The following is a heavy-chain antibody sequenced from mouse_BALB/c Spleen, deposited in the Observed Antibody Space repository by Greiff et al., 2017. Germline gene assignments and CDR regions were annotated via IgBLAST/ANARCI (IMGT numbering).Heavy chain of an antibody. V-gene: IGHV2-6-7*01. J-gene: IGHJ3*01. Sequence: VQLVESGPGLVAPSQSLSITCTVSGFSLTGYGVNWVRQPPGKGLEWLGMIWDDGNTDYNSALKSRLSISKDNSKSQVFLKMNSLQTDDTARYYCARDGDYGSSPWFAYWGQGTLVTVSA. CDR1: GFSLTGYG. D-gene: IGHD1-1*01. CDR3: ARDGDYGSSPWFAY. CDR2: IWDDGNT.